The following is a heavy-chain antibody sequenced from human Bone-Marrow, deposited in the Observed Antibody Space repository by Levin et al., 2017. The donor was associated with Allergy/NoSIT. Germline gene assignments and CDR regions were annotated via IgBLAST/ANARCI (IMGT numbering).Heavy chain of an antibody. V-gene: IGHV6-1*01. Sequence: SQTLSLTCVISGDSVSSNRSTWIWIRQSPSRGLEWLGKTYYRSKWYNDYAVSVKSRITINPDTSKNQFSLQVNSVTPEDTVVHYCARQTNLPSESHYYFSMDVWGQGTTVTVSS. J-gene: IGHJ6*02. CDR2: TYYRSKWYN. D-gene: IGHD1/OR15-1a*01. CDR1: GDSVSSNRST. CDR3: ARQTNLPSESHYYFSMDV.